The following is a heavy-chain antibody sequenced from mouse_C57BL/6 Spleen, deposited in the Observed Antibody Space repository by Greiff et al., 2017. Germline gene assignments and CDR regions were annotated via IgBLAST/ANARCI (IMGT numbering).Heavy chain of an antibody. V-gene: IGHV1-55*01. CDR2: IYPGSGST. Sequence: QVQLKESGAELVKPGASVKMSCKASGYTFTSYWITWVKQRPGQGLEWIGDIYPGSGSTNYNEKFKSKATLTVDTSSSTAYMQLSSLTSEDSAVYYCARHNYGSSYGAMDYWGQGTSVTVSS. CDR1: GYTFTSYW. J-gene: IGHJ4*01. CDR3: ARHNYGSSYGAMDY. D-gene: IGHD1-1*01.